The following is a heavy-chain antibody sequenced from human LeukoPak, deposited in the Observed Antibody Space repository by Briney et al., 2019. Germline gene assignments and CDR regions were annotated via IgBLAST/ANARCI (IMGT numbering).Heavy chain of an antibody. D-gene: IGHD6-6*01. CDR2: ISGSSSTI. CDR1: GFTFSTYS. V-gene: IGHV3-48*02. J-gene: IGHJ4*02. CDR3: ARDKYSTIDY. Sequence: GGSLRLSCAASGFTFSTYSMHWVRQAPGKGLEWVAYISGSSSTIYYADSLKGRFTISRDNAKSSLYLQMNSLRDEDTAVYYCARDKYSTIDYGGQGTLVTVST.